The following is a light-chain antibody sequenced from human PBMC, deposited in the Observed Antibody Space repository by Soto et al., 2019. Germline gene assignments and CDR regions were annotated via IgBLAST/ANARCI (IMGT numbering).Light chain of an antibody. Sequence: DIQMTKYPSSLSASVGDRVTITCQASQDISNYLNWYQQKPGKAPKLLIYDASNLETGVPSRFSGSGSGTDFTFTISSLQPEDIATYYCQQYDNLPWTFGQGTKVDIK. J-gene: IGKJ1*01. V-gene: IGKV1-33*01. CDR3: QQYDNLPWT. CDR2: DAS. CDR1: QDISNY.